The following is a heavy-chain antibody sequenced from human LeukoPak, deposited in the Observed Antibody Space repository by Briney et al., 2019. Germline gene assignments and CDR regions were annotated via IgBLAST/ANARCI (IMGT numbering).Heavy chain of an antibody. V-gene: IGHV4-59*12. J-gene: IGHJ4*02. D-gene: IGHD6-13*01. CDR1: GGSIRNYF. CDR2: VYYSGSTNY. Sequence: PSETLSLTCTVSGGSIRNYFWSWIRQPPGKGLEWIGYVYYSGSTNYNYNPSLKSRVTMSVDTSKNQFSLKLTSVTAADTAVYYCARDVGAGIAAAFDYWGQGTLVTVSS. CDR3: ARDVGAGIAAAFDY.